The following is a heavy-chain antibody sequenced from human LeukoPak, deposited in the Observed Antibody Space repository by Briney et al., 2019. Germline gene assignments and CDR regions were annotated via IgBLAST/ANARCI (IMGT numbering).Heavy chain of an antibody. CDR3: AREGPGELRGNFDY. J-gene: IGHJ4*02. D-gene: IGHD1-26*01. CDR2: IYTSGST. V-gene: IGHV4-61*02. CDR1: GGSISSGSYY. Sequence: SETLSLTCTVSGGSISSGSYYWSWIRQPVGKGLEWTGRIYTSGSTNYNPSLKSRVTISVDTSKNQFSLKLSSVTAADTAVYYCAREGPGELRGNFDYWGQGTLVTVSS.